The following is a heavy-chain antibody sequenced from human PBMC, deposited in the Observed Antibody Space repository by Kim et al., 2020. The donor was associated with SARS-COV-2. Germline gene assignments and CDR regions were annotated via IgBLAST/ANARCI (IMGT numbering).Heavy chain of an antibody. D-gene: IGHD3-16*01. J-gene: IGHJ2*01. CDR3: ARVPDVLNWYFDL. V-gene: IGHV3-64*01. CDR2: ISSNGGST. Sequence: GGSLRLSCAASGFTFSSYAMHWVRQAPGKGLEYVSAISSNGGSTYYANSVKGRFTISRAKSKNTLYLQMVSLGAEDMAVYYCARVPDVLNWYFDLWGRGTLVTVSS. CDR1: GFTFSSYA.